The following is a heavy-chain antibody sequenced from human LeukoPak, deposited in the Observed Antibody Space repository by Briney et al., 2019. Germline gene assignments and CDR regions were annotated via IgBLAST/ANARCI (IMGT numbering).Heavy chain of an antibody. CDR1: GFTFSSYG. CDR3: ARVKGAQYSSSWFSIDY. V-gene: IGHV3-30*03. Sequence: QAGGSLRLSCAASGFTFSSYGMHWVRQAPGKGLEWVAVISYDGSNKYYADSVKGRFTISRDNSKNTLYLQMNSLRAEDTAVYYCARVKGAQYSSSWFSIDYWGQGTLVTVSS. J-gene: IGHJ4*02. D-gene: IGHD6-13*01. CDR2: ISYDGSNK.